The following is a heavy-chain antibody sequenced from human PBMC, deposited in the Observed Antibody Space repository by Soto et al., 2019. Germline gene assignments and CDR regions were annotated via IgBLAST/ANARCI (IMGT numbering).Heavy chain of an antibody. V-gene: IGHV3-48*02. CDR3: ARDRHWEQWLGPHDAFHI. CDR2: IGGGGI. J-gene: IGHJ3*02. CDR1: GFTFSVYS. Sequence: EMQLVESGGGLVQPGGSLRLSCAASGFTFSVYSMSWVRQAPGKGLEWVAYIGGGGIHYADSVKGRFVIYRDDAKSAMFLQMNSLRDEDTAVYFCARDRHWEQWLGPHDAFHIWGQGTMVTVSS. D-gene: IGHD6-19*01.